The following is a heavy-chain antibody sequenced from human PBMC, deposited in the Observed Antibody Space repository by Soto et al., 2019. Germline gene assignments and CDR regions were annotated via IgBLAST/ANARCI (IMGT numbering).Heavy chain of an antibody. V-gene: IGHV4-59*01. CDR3: AERKGGY. CDR2: LYYTGST. CDR1: GGSITTYY. D-gene: IGHD3-16*01. Sequence: QVQLQESGPGLVKPSETLSLTCTVSGGSITTYYWSWIRQPPGKGLEWIAYLYYTGSTDYNPSLRSRVTISVDTSKNQFSLKLSSVTAADTAIYYCAERKGGYWDQGTLVTVSS. J-gene: IGHJ4*02.